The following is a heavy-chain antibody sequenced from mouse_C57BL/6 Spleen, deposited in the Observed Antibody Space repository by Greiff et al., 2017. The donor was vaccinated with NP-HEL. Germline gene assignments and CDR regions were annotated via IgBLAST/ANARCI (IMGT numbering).Heavy chain of an antibody. CDR1: GYSFIDNN. CDR2: INPNYGTT. Sequence: EVQVVESGPELVKPGASVKISCKASGYSFIDNNMNWVKQSNGKSLEWIGVINPNYGTTSYNQKFKGKATLTVDQSSSTAYMQLNSLTSEDSAVYYCARSGYGYDRFAYWGQGTLVTVSA. D-gene: IGHD2-2*01. CDR3: ARSGYGYDRFAY. V-gene: IGHV1-39*01. J-gene: IGHJ3*01.